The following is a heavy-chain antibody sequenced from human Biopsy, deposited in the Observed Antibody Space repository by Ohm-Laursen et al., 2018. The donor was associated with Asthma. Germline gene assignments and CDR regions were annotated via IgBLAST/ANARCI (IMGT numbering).Heavy chain of an antibody. V-gene: IGHV4-61*01. CDR2: ISYSGST. D-gene: IGHD2-15*01. J-gene: IGHJ2*01. Sequence: PSDTLSLTYTVSGGSVSSGSYYWSWIRQPPGKGLAWVSYISYSGSTDYNPSLKSRLTISMDTSKNQFSPKLSSVTAADTAVYYCARVPTTLRYFDLWGRGTLVTVSS. CDR3: ARVPTTLRYFDL. CDR1: GGSVSSGSYY.